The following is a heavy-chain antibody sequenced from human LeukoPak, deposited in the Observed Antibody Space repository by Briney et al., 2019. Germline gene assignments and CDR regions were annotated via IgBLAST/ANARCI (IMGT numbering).Heavy chain of an antibody. CDR1: GGSLSRYH. Sequence: PSETLSLTCTLSGGSLSRYHWRWIRQPPGKGLEWIGYIYYSGSTNYNPSLKSRVTISVDTSKNQFSLKLSSVTAADTAVYYCARLSGSSGGYGQLRDRYFDFWGRGTLVTVSS. D-gene: IGHD6-19*01. CDR3: ARLSGSSGGYGQLRDRYFDF. V-gene: IGHV4-59*01. CDR2: IYYSGST. J-gene: IGHJ2*01.